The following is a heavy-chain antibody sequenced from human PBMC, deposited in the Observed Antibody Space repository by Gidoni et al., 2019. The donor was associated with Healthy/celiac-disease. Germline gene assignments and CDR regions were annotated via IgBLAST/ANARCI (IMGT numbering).Heavy chain of an antibody. CDR1: GFTFTSSA. Sequence: QMQLVQSGPEVKKPGTSVKVSCKASGFTFTSSAMQWVRQARGQRLEWIGWIVVGSGNTNDAQKFQERVTITRDMSTSTAYMELSSLRSEDTAVYYCAAVEKNRGGELSYGMDVWGQGTTVTVSS. J-gene: IGHJ6*02. V-gene: IGHV1-58*02. CDR3: AAVEKNRGGELSYGMDV. CDR2: IVVGSGNT. D-gene: IGHD1-26*01.